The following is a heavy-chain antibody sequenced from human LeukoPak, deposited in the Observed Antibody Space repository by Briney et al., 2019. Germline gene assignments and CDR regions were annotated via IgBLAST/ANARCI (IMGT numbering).Heavy chain of an antibody. V-gene: IGHV4-39*01. CDR2: IYYSGST. J-gene: IGHJ4*02. Sequence: SGTLSLTCTVSGGSISSSSYYWGWIRQPPGKGLEWIGSIYYSGSTYYNPSLKSRVTISVDTSKNQFSLKLSSVTAADTAVYYCARLRSGYYSNWGQGTLVTVSS. CDR3: ARLRSGYYSN. CDR1: GGSISSSSYY. D-gene: IGHD3-22*01.